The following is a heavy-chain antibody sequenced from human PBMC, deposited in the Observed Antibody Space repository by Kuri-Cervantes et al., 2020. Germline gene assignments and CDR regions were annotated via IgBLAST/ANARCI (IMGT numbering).Heavy chain of an antibody. J-gene: IGHJ6*02. CDR1: GGSVSSGSYY. D-gene: IGHD3-9*01. V-gene: IGHV4-61*01. CDR3: ARTRYDILTGYFYYYYCMDV. CDR2: IYYSGST. Sequence: GSLRLSCTVSGGSVSSGSYYWSWIRQPPGKGLEWIGYIYYSGSTNYNPSLKSRVTISVDTSKNLFSLKLSSVTAADTAVYYCARTRYDILTGYFYYYYCMDVWGQGTTVTVSS.